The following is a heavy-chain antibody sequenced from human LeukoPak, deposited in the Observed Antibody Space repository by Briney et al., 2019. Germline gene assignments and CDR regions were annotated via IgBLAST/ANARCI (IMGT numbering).Heavy chain of an antibody. V-gene: IGHV3-23*01. Sequence: GGSLRLSCAASGFTFSSYAMSWVRQAPGKGLEWVSAISGSGGSTYYADSVKGRFTISRDNSKNTLYLQMNSLRAEDTAVYYCAKDLYQNTYYYDSSGYADYWGQGTLVTVSS. CDR3: AKDLYQNTYYYDSSGYADY. CDR1: GFTFSSYA. J-gene: IGHJ4*02. CDR2: ISGSGGST. D-gene: IGHD3-22*01.